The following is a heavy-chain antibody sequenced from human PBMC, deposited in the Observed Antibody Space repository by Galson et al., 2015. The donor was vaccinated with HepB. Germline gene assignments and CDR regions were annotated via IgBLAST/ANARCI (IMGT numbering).Heavy chain of an antibody. CDR3: AKGDLFSTDGVCFARSPSYYYGMDV. CDR1: GFTFEDYT. V-gene: IGHV3-9*01. J-gene: IGHJ6*02. D-gene: IGHD2-8*01. Sequence: SLRLSCAASGFTFEDYTLHWVRQVPGKGLEWVSGISWNSRDIAYVDSVKGRFTISRDNARNSLYLEMNSLKTEDTAVYYCAKGDLFSTDGVCFARSPSYYYGMDVWGQGTTVTVSS. CDR2: ISWNSRDI.